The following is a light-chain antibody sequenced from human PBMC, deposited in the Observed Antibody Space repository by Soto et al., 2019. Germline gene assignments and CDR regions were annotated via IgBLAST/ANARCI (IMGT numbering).Light chain of an antibody. V-gene: IGKV1-6*01. J-gene: IGKJ1*01. CDR3: LQDYNFPWA. CDR2: GAS. Sequence: IQMTQTPSSLSASVGDRVTISCRASQGIRSDLAWYQQKPGKVPKLLIYGASKLESGVPSRFSGSGFGTDFTLTISSLQPEDFATYYCLQDYNFPWAFGQGTKVEIK. CDR1: QGIRSD.